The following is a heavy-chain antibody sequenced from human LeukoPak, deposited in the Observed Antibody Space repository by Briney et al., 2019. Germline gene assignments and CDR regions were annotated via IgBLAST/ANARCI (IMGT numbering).Heavy chain of an antibody. Sequence: SETLSLTCSVSGGSISSYYWSWIRQPPGKGREWIGYIYYSGSTNYNPSLKSRVTISVDTSKNQFSLKLSSVTAADTAVYYCARGVFRGQWLVGDWGQGSLVTVSS. CDR1: GGSISSYY. CDR2: IYYSGST. D-gene: IGHD6-19*01. J-gene: IGHJ4*02. CDR3: ARGVFRGQWLVGD. V-gene: IGHV4-59*01.